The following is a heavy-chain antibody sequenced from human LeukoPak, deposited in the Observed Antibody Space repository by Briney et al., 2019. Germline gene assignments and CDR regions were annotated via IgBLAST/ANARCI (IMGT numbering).Heavy chain of an antibody. CDR2: IYTSGST. D-gene: IGHD5-18*01. CDR1: GGSISRYS. CDR3: ARDRGYSYGFNYMDV. V-gene: IGHV4-4*07. J-gene: IGHJ6*03. Sequence: PSETLSLTCTVSGGSISRYSWSWIRQPAGKGLGWIGRIYTSGSTNYNPSLKSRVTMSVDTSKNQFSLKLSSVTAADTAVYYCARDRGYSYGFNYMDVWGKGTTVTVSS.